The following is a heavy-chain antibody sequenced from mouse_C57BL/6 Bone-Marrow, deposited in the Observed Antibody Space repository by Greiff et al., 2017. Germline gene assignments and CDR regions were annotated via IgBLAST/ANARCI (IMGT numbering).Heavy chain of an antibody. J-gene: IGHJ2*01. Sequence: EVQLQESGGGLVKPGGSLKLSCAASGFTFSSYAMSWVRQTPEKRLEWVATISDGGSYTYYPDNVKGRFTISRDNAKNNLYLQMSHLKSEDTAMYYCAREGLVYYFDYWGQGTTRTVSS. CDR1: GFTFSSYA. V-gene: IGHV5-4*01. CDR2: ISDGGSYT. D-gene: IGHD3-1*01. CDR3: AREGLVYYFDY.